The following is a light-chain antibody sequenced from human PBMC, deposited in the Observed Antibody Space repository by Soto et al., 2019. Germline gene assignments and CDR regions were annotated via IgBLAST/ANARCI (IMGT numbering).Light chain of an antibody. CDR2: GAS. CDR3: QQYEAWPDT. CDR1: QSVMRN. J-gene: IGKJ2*01. V-gene: IGKV3-15*01. Sequence: EIVMTQSPDTLSVSPGERATLSCRASQSVMRNLAWYQQKPGQAPRLLIYGASTRATGIPARISGSGSGTEFTLTISSLQSEDFAVYYCQQYEAWPDTFGQGTKLEIK.